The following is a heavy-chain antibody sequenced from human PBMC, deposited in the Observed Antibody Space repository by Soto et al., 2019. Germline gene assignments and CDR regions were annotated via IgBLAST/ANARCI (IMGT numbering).Heavy chain of an antibody. V-gene: IGHV3-23*01. CDR2: ISGSGGST. J-gene: IGHJ4*02. CDR3: ARKSLLGATFDY. CDR1: GFTFSSYA. D-gene: IGHD1-26*01. Sequence: AASGFTFSSYAMSWVRQAPGKGLEWVSAISGSGGSTYYAASVKGRFTISRDDSKNSLSLQMNSLKTEDTAVYYCARKSLLGATFDYWGQGTLVTVSS.